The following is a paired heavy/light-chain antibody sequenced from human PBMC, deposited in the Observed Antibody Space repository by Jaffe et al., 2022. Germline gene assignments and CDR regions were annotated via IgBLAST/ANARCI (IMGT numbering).Light chain of an antibody. CDR2: DAS. CDR1: QSVSSY. CDR3: QQRSNWPRWT. V-gene: IGKV3-11*01. J-gene: IGKJ1*01. Sequence: EIVLTQSPATLSLSPGERATLSCRASQSVSSYLAWYQQKPGQAPRLLIYDASNRATGIPARFSGSGSGTDFTLTISSLEPEDFAVYYCQQRSNWPRWTFGQGTKVEIK.
Heavy chain of an antibody. D-gene: IGHD3-3*01. Sequence: QVQLVQSGAEVKKPGASVKVSCKASGYTFTSYGISWVRQAPGQGLEWMGWISAYNGNTNYAQKLQGRVTMTTDTSTSTAYMELRSLRSDDTAVYYCASAPGTEEGFLEWPHFDYWGQGTLVTVSS. J-gene: IGHJ4*02. CDR1: GYTFTSYG. V-gene: IGHV1-18*01. CDR3: ASAPGTEEGFLEWPHFDY. CDR2: ISAYNGNT.